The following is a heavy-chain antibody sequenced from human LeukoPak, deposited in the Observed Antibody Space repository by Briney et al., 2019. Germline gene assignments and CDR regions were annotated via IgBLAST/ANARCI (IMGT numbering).Heavy chain of an antibody. V-gene: IGHV3-20*04. CDR1: GFTFDDYG. J-gene: IGHJ4*02. Sequence: GGSLRLPCAASGFTFDDYGMSWVRHAPGKGLEWVSGINWNGGSTGYADSVKGRFTISRDNAKNSLYLQMNSLRAEDTALYYCARMGLWFGEFLSYFDYWGQGTLVTVSS. D-gene: IGHD3-10*01. CDR3: ARMGLWFGEFLSYFDY. CDR2: INWNGGST.